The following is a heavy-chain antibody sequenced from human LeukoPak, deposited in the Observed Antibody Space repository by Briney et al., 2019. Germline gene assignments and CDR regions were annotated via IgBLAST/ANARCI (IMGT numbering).Heavy chain of an antibody. V-gene: IGHV4-59*01. Sequence: PSETLSLTCTVSGVSISSYYWSWIRQPPGKGLEWIGYIYYSGSTNYNPSLKSRVTISVDTSKNQFSLKLSSVTAADTAVYYCARGHYGDYAPFDYWGQGTLVTVSS. CDR2: IYYSGST. CDR1: GVSISSYY. J-gene: IGHJ4*02. D-gene: IGHD4-17*01. CDR3: ARGHYGDYAPFDY.